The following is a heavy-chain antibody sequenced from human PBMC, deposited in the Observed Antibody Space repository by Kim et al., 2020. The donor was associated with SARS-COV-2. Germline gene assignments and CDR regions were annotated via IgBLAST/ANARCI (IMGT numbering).Heavy chain of an antibody. CDR3: ARAKNTVEFDY. CDR2: IYYSGST. V-gene: IGHV4-59*01. J-gene: IGHJ4*02. Sequence: SETLSLTCTVSGGSISSYYWSWIRQPPGKGLEWIGYIYYSGSTNYNPSLKSRVTISVDTSKNQFSLKLSSVTAADTAVYYCARAKNTVEFDYWGQGTLVTVSS. D-gene: IGHD4-17*01. CDR1: GGSISSYY.